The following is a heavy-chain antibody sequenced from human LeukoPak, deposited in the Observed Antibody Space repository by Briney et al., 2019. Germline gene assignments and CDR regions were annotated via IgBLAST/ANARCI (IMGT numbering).Heavy chain of an antibody. V-gene: IGHV3-66*01. CDR3: ASSDSSGSCVGSDAFDI. Sequence: TGGSLRLSCAASGFTVSSNYMSWVRQAPGKGLEWVSVIYSGGSTYYADSVKGRFTISRDNSKNTLYLQMNSLRAEDTAVYYCASSDSSGSCVGSDAFDIWGQGTMVTVSS. CDR1: GFTVSSNY. CDR2: IYSGGST. J-gene: IGHJ3*02. D-gene: IGHD3-22*01.